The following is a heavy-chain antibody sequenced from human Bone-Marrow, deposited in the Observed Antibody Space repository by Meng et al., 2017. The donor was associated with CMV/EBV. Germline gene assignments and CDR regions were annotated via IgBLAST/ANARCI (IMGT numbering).Heavy chain of an antibody. CDR3: ARDLPNAFDI. Sequence: GESLKISCAASGFTFSRYGMHWVRQAPGKGLEWVTFIRYDGINKYYADSVKGRFTISRDNSKNTLYLQMNSLRAEDTAVYYCARDLPNAFDIWGQGTMVTVSS. CDR2: IRYDGINK. CDR1: GFTFSRYG. V-gene: IGHV3-30*02. J-gene: IGHJ3*02.